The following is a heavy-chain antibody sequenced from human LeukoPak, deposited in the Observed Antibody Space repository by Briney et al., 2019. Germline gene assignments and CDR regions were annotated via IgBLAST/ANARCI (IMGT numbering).Heavy chain of an antibody. CDR1: GFTFSSYA. J-gene: IGHJ4*02. D-gene: IGHD3-22*01. CDR2: VSGSGGYT. CDR3: AKDRPNYYDSSGHYYRRDGDY. V-gene: IGHV3-23*01. Sequence: GGSLRLSCAASGFTFSSYAMSWVRQAPGKGLEWVTCVSGSGGYTYYAGSVKGRFTISRDNSKNTLYLQMNSLRAEDTAIYYCAKDRPNYYDSSGHYYRRDGDYWGQGTLVTVSS.